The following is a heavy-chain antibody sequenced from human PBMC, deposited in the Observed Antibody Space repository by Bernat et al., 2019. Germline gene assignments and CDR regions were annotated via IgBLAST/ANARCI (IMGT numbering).Heavy chain of an antibody. V-gene: IGHV5-51*01. CDR2: VYPGDSDT. Sequence: EVQLVQSGAEVKKPGDSLKISCKGSGYSFTNYWIAWVRQMPGTGLEWMGFVYPGDSDTRYSPAFQSQVTISVDKSISTAYLQWSSLKAADTGMYYCARVGLTSGGYYYYYQMDVWGKGTPVTVS. D-gene: IGHD3-10*01. CDR1: GYSFTNYW. CDR3: ARVGLTSGGYYYYYQMDV. J-gene: IGHJ6*03.